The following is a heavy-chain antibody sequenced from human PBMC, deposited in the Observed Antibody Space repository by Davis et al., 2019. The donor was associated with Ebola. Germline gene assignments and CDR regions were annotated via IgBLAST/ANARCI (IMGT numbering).Heavy chain of an antibody. V-gene: IGHV1-18*01. CDR2: ISAYSGDS. CDR3: ARDRGLYSSGWQDY. Sequence: AASVKVSCKTSGFPLISYGISWVRQAPGQGLQWMAWISAYSGDSNHAQRLQGRVTITRDTSASTAYMEPSSLRSEDTAVYYCARDRGLYSSGWQDYWGQGTLVTVSS. D-gene: IGHD6-19*01. CDR1: GFPLISYG. J-gene: IGHJ4*02.